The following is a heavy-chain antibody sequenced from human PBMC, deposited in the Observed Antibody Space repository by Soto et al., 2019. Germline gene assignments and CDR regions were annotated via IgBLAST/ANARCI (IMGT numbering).Heavy chain of an antibody. CDR1: GNSLSSGGYY. CDR2: IYYSGST. CDR3: AKTKTPHVRNGMDV. Sequence: SETLSLTCTVSGNSLSSGGYYCSWIRQLPGKGLEWIGFIYYSGSTFYNPSLRSRVTMSADASKNQISLKLSSVTAADTAVYYCAKTKTPHVRNGMDVWGQGTTLTVSS. J-gene: IGHJ6*02. V-gene: IGHV4-31*03. D-gene: IGHD2-8*01.